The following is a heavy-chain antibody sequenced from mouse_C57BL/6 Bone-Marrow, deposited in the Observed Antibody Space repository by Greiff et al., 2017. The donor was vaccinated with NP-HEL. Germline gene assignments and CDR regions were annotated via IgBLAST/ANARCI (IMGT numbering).Heavy chain of an antibody. CDR1: GFTFSDYG. J-gene: IGHJ4*01. CDR3: ARMGIYYYGSSPLTEAMDY. D-gene: IGHD1-1*01. V-gene: IGHV5-15*04. CDR2: ISNLAYSI. Sequence: EVKLEESGGGLVQPGGSLKLSCAASGFTFSDYGMAWVRQAPRKGPEWVAFISNLAYSIYYADTVTGRFTISRANAKNTLYLEMSSLRSEDTAMYYCARMGIYYYGSSPLTEAMDYWGQGTSVTVSS.